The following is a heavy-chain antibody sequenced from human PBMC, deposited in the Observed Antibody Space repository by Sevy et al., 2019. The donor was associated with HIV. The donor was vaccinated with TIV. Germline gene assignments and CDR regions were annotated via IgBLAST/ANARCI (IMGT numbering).Heavy chain of an antibody. Sequence: ASVKVSCKASGGTFSSYAISWVRQAPGQGLEWIGGIIPIFGTANYAQKFQGRVTITADESTSTAYMELSSLRSEDTAVYYCARGGGNGWYYFDYWGQETLVTVSS. CDR3: ARGGGNGWYYFDY. V-gene: IGHV1-69*13. J-gene: IGHJ4*02. D-gene: IGHD6-19*01. CDR1: GGTFSSYA. CDR2: IIPIFGTA.